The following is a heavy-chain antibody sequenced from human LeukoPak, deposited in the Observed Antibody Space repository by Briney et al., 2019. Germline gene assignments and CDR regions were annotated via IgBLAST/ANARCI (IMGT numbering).Heavy chain of an antibody. V-gene: IGHV6-1*01. Sequence: SQTLSLTCALSGDSVSSNSVTWNWIRQSPSRGLEWLGRTYYRSTWYNDYTVSVRGRITVNPDTSKNQFSLHLNSVTPEDTAVYYCARRLTQYDCFDPWGQGILVTVSS. D-gene: IGHD2-2*01. CDR2: TYYRSTWYN. CDR3: ARRLTQYDCFDP. J-gene: IGHJ5*02. CDR1: GDSVSSNSVT.